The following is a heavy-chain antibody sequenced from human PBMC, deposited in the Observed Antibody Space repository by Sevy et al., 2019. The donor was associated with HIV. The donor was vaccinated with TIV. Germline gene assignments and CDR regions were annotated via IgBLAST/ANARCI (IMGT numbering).Heavy chain of an antibody. D-gene: IGHD3-22*01. CDR2: IRGTGGST. J-gene: IGHJ4*02. CDR3: AKDPSMRVSSGYYYFDY. V-gene: IGHV3-23*01. CDR1: GFTFSSYA. Sequence: GGSLRLSCAASGFTFSSYAMNWVRQAPGKGLEWVSAIRGTGGSTYYADSVKGRFTISRDNSKNTLYLQMNSLRAEDTAVYYCAKDPSMRVSSGYYYFDYWGQGTLVTVSS.